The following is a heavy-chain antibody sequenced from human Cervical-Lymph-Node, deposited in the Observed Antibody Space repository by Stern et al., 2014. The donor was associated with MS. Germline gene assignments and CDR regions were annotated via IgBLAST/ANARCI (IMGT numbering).Heavy chain of an antibody. D-gene: IGHD3/OR15-3a*01. CDR1: GFTFSEYP. CDR2: IPSNGDGT. J-gene: IGHJ4*02. Sequence: EVQLVESGGGLVQPGGSLRLSCAASGFTFSEYPMHWVRQTPGKGLEHLSTIPSNGDGTFYVDSAKGRFTMSRDNSKNTLYLQMGSLRTDDMGVYYCAREGGDDFWTGYPIDYWGQGTLVTVSS. V-gene: IGHV3-64*07. CDR3: AREGGDDFWTGYPIDY.